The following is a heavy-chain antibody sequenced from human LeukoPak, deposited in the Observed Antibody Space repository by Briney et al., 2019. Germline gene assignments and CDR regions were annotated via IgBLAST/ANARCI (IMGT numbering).Heavy chain of an antibody. CDR1: GFTFSTYA. V-gene: IGHV3-23*01. Sequence: PGGSLRLSCAASGFTFSTYAMSWVRQAPGKGLEWVSLIGGSDGRTRYADSVKGRFTISRDNSKNTLYLQLNSLRAEDTAVYYCARDSTYYYDSGSSGPHYFDNWGQGTLVTVSS. CDR3: ARDSTYYYDSGSSGPHYFDN. J-gene: IGHJ4*02. CDR2: IGGSDGRT. D-gene: IGHD3-10*01.